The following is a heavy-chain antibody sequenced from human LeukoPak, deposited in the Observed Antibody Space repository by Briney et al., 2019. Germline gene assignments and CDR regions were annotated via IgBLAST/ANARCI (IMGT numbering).Heavy chain of an antibody. D-gene: IGHD3-10*01. CDR3: ASSRDYYYGSGSHPNDY. J-gene: IGHJ4*02. CDR1: GFTFSSYA. V-gene: IGHV3-23*01. CDR2: ISGSGGGT. Sequence: ASLRLSCAASGFTFSSYAMSWVRQAPGKGLEWVSAISGSGGGTYYADSVKGRFTISRDNSKNTLYLQMNSLRAEDTAVYYCASSRDYYYGSGSHPNDYWGQGTLVTVSS.